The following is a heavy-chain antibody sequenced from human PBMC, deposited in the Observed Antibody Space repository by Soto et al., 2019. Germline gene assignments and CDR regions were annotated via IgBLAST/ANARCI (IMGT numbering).Heavy chain of an antibody. Sequence: ASVKVSCKASGYTFTSYGISWVRQAPGQGLEWMGWISAYKGKTNYAQKFQGRVTITTDESTSTAYMELSSLRSEDTAVYYCARGVDYDLSGPLFDYWGQGTLVTVSS. CDR3: ARGVDYDLSGPLFDY. J-gene: IGHJ4*02. D-gene: IGHD3-22*01. CDR1: GYTFTSYG. V-gene: IGHV1-18*01. CDR2: ISAYKGKT.